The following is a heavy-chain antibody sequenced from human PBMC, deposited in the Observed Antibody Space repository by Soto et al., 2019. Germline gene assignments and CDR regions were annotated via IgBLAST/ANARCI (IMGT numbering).Heavy chain of an antibody. D-gene: IGHD6-13*01. CDR3: QSGIASAGSIDY. V-gene: IGHV3-74*01. Sequence: GGSLRLSCAASGFTVSSFWMHLVRQVPGKGLVWVSHINSDGSSTTYADSVKGRFTISRDNAKNTLYLQMNSLRVEDTAVYYCQSGIASAGSIDYWGQGTLVTVSS. J-gene: IGHJ4*02. CDR2: INSDGSST. CDR1: GFTVSSFW.